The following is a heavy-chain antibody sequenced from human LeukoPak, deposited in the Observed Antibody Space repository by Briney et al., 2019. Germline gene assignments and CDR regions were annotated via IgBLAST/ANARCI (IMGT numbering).Heavy chain of an antibody. D-gene: IGHD6-13*01. CDR1: GGTFIIYA. Sequence: SVTVSCKASGGTFIIYAISWVRQAPGQGLEWMGGIIPIFGTANYAQKFQGRVTITADESTSTAYMELSSLRSEDTAVYYCARGHSSSWPYGFDYWGQGTLVTVSS. CDR2: IIPIFGTA. J-gene: IGHJ4*02. CDR3: ARGHSSSWPYGFDY. V-gene: IGHV1-69*13.